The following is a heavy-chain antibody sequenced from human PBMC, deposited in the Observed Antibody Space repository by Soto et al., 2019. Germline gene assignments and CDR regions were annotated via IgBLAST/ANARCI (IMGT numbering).Heavy chain of an antibody. CDR2: IYPGDSDT. Sequence: GESLKISCKGSGYSFTSYWIGWVRQMPGKGLEWMGIIYPGDSDTRYSPSFQGQVTISADKSISTAYLQWSSLKASDTAMYYCARQHSSSSDYYYYYGMDVWGQGTTVTVSS. CDR3: ARQHSSSSDYYYYYGMDV. J-gene: IGHJ6*02. V-gene: IGHV5-51*01. D-gene: IGHD6-6*01. CDR1: GYSFTSYW.